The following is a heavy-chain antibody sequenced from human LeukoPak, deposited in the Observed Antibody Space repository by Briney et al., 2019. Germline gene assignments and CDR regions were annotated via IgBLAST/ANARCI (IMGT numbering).Heavy chain of an antibody. J-gene: IGHJ4*02. D-gene: IGHD5-18*01. Sequence: PSETLSLTCTVSGASISTNNFHWGWVRQPPGKGLEWIGSVYYGGNAYDNPSLKSRVTMSVDRSSNQFSLKLISVTAADTAVYYCAICAMVTTYFDSWGQGTLVTVAS. CDR2: VYYGGNA. CDR3: AICAMVTTYFDS. V-gene: IGHV4-39*01. CDR1: GASISTNNFH.